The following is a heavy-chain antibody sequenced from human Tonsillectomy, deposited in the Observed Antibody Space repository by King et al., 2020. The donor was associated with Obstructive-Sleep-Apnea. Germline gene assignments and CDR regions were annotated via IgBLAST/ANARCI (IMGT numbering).Heavy chain of an antibody. J-gene: IGHJ3*01. CDR1: EFTFSSYW. V-gene: IGHV3-7*01. CDR3: ARAETPYSRAGYTVAFDF. CDR2: IKEDGSEK. Sequence: VQLVESGGGLVQPGGSLRLSCAASEFTFSSYWMSWVRQAPGKGLEWVANIKEDGSEKYFVDSVEGRFTISRDNAKNSLYLQMNSLRAEDTALDYCARAETPYSRAGYTVAFDFWGQGTMVTVSS. D-gene: IGHD6-25*01.